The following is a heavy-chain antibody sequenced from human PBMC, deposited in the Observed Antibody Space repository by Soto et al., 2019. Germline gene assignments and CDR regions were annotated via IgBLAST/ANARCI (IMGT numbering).Heavy chain of an antibody. CDR3: AAGYSSGWSFDY. J-gene: IGHJ4*02. D-gene: IGHD6-19*01. V-gene: IGHV1-69*02. CDR2: IIPILCRA. Sequence: QVQLVQSGAEVKKPGSSVKVSCKASVGTFSSYTISWLRQAPGQGLEWMGRIIPILCRANYAQKFQGRVTITADKSTSTAYMELSSLRSEDTAVYYCAAGYSSGWSFDYWGQGTLVPVSS. CDR1: VGTFSSYT.